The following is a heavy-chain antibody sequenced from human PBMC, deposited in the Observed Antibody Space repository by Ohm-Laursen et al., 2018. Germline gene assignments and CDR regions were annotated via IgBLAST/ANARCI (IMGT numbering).Heavy chain of an antibody. Sequence: SLRLSCSASGFTLSSYWMSWVRQAPGKGPEWVANIKQDESEKYYADSVKGRFTISRDNAKNSIYLQMNSLRAEDTAVYYCARDEYAVPGGDYWGQGTLVTVSS. D-gene: IGHD6-19*01. J-gene: IGHJ4*02. V-gene: IGHV3-7*01. CDR2: IKQDESEK. CDR1: GFTLSSYW. CDR3: ARDEYAVPGGDY.